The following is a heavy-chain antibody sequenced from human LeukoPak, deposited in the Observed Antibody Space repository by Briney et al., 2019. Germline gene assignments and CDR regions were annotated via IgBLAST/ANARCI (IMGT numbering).Heavy chain of an antibody. V-gene: IGHV3-7*01. Sequence: GGPLRLSCAASGFTFSSDYISWVGQTPGKGLEWVAKINPDGSGIAYGDSVKGRFSISRDNAKNSLYLQMNSLRADDTAIYYCARDPAYGALDYWGQGILVTVSS. D-gene: IGHD4-17*01. CDR2: INPDGSGI. J-gene: IGHJ4*02. CDR3: ARDPAYGALDY. CDR1: GFTFSSDY.